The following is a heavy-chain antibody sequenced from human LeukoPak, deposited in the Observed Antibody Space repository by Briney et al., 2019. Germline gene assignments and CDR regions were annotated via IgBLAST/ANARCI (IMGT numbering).Heavy chain of an antibody. CDR2: ISYDGSNK. J-gene: IGHJ4*02. CDR1: GFTFSSYG. CDR3: AKDVPSVRIYGTSAYFDY. Sequence: PGGSLRLSCAASGFTFSSYGMHWVRQAPGKGLEWVAVISYDGSNKYYADSVKGRFTISRDNSKNTLYLQMNSLRAEDTAVYYCAKDVPSVRIYGTSAYFDYWGQGTLVTVSS. V-gene: IGHV3-30*18. D-gene: IGHD1/OR15-1a*01.